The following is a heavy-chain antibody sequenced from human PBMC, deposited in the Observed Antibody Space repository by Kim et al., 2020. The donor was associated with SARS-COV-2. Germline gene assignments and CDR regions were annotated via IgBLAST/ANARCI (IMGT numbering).Heavy chain of an antibody. J-gene: IGHJ5*02. CDR3: ARVPYYCSGGSCQQNWFDP. CDR1: GYTFTSYY. CDR2: INPSGGST. Sequence: ASVKVSCKASGYTFTSYYMHWVRQAPGQGLEWMGIINPSGGSTSYAQKFQGRVTMTRDTSTSTVYMELSSLRSEDTAVYYCARVPYYCSGGSCQQNWFDPWGQGTLVTVSS. V-gene: IGHV1-46*01. D-gene: IGHD2-15*01.